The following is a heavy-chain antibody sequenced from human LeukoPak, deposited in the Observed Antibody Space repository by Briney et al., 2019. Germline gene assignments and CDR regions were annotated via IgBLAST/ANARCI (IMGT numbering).Heavy chain of an antibody. CDR3: AKGPIFGVVINYFDY. CDR2: ISYDGSNK. J-gene: IGHJ4*02. D-gene: IGHD3-3*01. CDR1: GFTFSSYA. V-gene: IGHV3-30-3*01. Sequence: GGSLRLSCAASGFTFSSYAMHWVRQAPGKGLEWVAVISYDGSNKYYADSVKGRFTISRDNSKNTLYLQMNSLRAEDTAVYYCAKGPIFGVVINYFDYWGQGTLVTVSS.